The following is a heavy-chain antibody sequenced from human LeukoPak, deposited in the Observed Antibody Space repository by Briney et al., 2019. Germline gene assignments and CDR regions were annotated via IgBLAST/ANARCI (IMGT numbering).Heavy chain of an antibody. V-gene: IGHV1-69*02. D-gene: IGHD3-22*01. CDR1: GYTLTELS. CDR2: IIPILGIA. J-gene: IGHJ4*02. CDR3: ASGPRITIFGVVTDYYYDSSGYYSYFDY. Sequence: GASVKVSCKVSGYTLTELSMHWVRQAPGQGLEWMGRIIPILGIANYAQKFQGRVTITADKSTSTAYMELSSLRSEDTAAYYCASGPRITIFGVVTDYYYDSSGYYSYFDYWGQGTLVTVSS.